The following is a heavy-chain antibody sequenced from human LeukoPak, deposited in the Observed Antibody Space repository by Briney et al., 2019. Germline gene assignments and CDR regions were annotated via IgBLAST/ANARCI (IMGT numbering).Heavy chain of an antibody. CDR2: INHSGST. V-gene: IGHV4-34*01. CDR1: GGSFSGYY. D-gene: IGHD2-2*01. J-gene: IGHJ4*02. Sequence: KPSETLSLTCAVYGGSFSGYYWSWIRQPPGKGLEWIGEINHSGSTNYNPSLKSRVTISVDTSKNQFSLKLSSVTAADTAVYYCARGIVVVPAAIPDYWGQGTLVTVSS. CDR3: ARGIVVVPAAIPDY.